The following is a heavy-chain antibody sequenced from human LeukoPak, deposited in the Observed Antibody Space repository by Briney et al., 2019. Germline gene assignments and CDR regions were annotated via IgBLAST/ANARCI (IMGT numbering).Heavy chain of an antibody. V-gene: IGHV3-21*01. Sequence: GGSLRLSCSASGFTFSSYSMNWVRQAPGKGLEWVSSISSSSSYIYYADSVKGRFTISRDNAKNSLYLQMNSLRAEDTAVYYCARGTTVGPFDYWGQGTLVTVSS. CDR2: ISSSSSYI. CDR1: GFTFSSYS. J-gene: IGHJ4*02. CDR3: ARGTTVGPFDY. D-gene: IGHD4-23*01.